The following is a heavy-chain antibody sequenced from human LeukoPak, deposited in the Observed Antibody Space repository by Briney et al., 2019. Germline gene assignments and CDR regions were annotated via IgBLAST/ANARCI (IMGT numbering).Heavy chain of an antibody. CDR2: INHSGST. CDR3: ARNHNWNFDY. CDR1: GGSFSSYY. J-gene: IGHJ4*02. Sequence: SETLSLTCAFYGGSFSSYYWTWIRQPPGKGLEWIGEINHSGSTNYNPSLESRVIILIDTSKNQFSLQLGSVTAADTAVYYCARNHNWNFDYWDQGSLVPVSS. D-gene: IGHD1-20*01. V-gene: IGHV4-34*01.